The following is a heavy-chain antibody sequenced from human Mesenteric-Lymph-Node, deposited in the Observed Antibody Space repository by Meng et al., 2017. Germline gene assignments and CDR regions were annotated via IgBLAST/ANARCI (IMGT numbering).Heavy chain of an antibody. CDR2: ISYDESNK. V-gene: IGHV3-30*13. J-gene: IGHJ6*02. CDR1: GFTFSDYT. CDR3: ARDASSNYYYYHYYGIDV. Sequence: GGSLRLSCAASGFTFSDYTMSWVRQPPGKGLEWVAFISYDESNKYYADSVKGRFTISRDNSRYRLYLRMNSLRTDDTAIYYCARDASSNYYYYHYYGIDVWGQGTTVTVSS. D-gene: IGHD4-11*01.